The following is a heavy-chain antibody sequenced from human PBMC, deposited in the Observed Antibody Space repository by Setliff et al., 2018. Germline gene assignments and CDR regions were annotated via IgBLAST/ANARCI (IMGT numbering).Heavy chain of an antibody. CDR1: GGSFSGYY. Sequence: SETLSLTCAVYGGSFSGYYRSWIRQPPGKGLEWIGSIFQSGNTYYNPSLKSRVTISVDTSKNQFSLKVNSVTAADTAVYYCATLLANYGSGMDVWGQGTTVTVSS. CDR3: ATLLANYGSGMDV. J-gene: IGHJ6*02. V-gene: IGHV4-34*12. D-gene: IGHD3-10*01. CDR2: IFQSGNT.